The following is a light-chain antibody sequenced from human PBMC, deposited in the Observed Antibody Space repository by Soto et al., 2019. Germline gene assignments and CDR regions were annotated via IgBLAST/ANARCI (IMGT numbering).Light chain of an antibody. J-gene: IGKJ1*01. V-gene: IGKV1-39*01. CDR1: QSISIY. CDR3: QQSYSMPRT. Sequence: DIQMTQSPSSLSASVGDRVTIACRASQSISIYLNWYQQKPGKAPKLLISAASSLQSGVPSRFSGSGSETDFTLTIGSPQPEDFATYYCQQSYSMPRTFGQGTKVEIK. CDR2: AAS.